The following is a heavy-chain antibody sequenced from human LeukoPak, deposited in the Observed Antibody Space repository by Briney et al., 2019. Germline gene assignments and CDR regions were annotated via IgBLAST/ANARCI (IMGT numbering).Heavy chain of an antibody. J-gene: IGHJ4*02. V-gene: IGHV1-69*04. CDR3: ARGGQFSTGAHFDY. Sequence: GASVKVSCKASGGTFSTYSISWVRQAPGQGLEWMGRIIPILAKANYAQKFQGRVTITADKSTSTAYMGLSSLRSEDTAVYYCARGGQFSTGAHFDYWGQGTPVTVSS. CDR1: GGTFSTYS. CDR2: IIPILAKA. D-gene: IGHD1-26*01.